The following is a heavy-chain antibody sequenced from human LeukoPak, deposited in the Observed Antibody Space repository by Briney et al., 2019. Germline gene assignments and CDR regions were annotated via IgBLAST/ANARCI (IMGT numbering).Heavy chain of an antibody. D-gene: IGHD3-10*01. CDR1: GYTFTGYY. J-gene: IGHJ4*02. CDR2: ISAYNGNT. V-gene: IGHV1-18*04. Sequence: ASVKVSCKASGYTFTGYYMHWVRQAPGQGLEWMGWISAYNGNTNYAQKLQGRVTMTTDTSTSTAYMELRSLRSDDTAVYYCARGHYGSGSYYKDYWGQGTLVTVSS. CDR3: ARGHYGSGSYYKDY.